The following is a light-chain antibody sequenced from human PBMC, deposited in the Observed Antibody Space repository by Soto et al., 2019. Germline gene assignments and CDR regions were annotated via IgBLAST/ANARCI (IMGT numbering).Light chain of an antibody. CDR3: QVWDSSSDHNV. CDR1: NIGSKS. J-gene: IGLJ1*01. Sequence: SYELTQPPSVSVAPGKTARITCGGNNIGSKSVHWYQQKPGQAPVLVIYYDSDRPSGIPERFSGSNSGNTATLTISRVEAGDEAGYYCQVWDSSSDHNVFGTVTKVTVL. CDR2: YDS. V-gene: IGLV3-21*04.